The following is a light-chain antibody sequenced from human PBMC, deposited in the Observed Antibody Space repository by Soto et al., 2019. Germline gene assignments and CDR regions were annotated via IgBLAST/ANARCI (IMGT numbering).Light chain of an antibody. Sequence: DIQMTQSPSSLSASVGDRVTITCRASQAISIYLAWYQQKPGKVPELLIYAATSLQSGVPSRFSGSGSGTEFTLTISSLEPEDVATYYCQKDNSAPLCFGPGTKVDIK. CDR3: QKDNSAPLC. CDR1: QAISIY. CDR2: AAT. J-gene: IGKJ3*01. V-gene: IGKV1-27*01.